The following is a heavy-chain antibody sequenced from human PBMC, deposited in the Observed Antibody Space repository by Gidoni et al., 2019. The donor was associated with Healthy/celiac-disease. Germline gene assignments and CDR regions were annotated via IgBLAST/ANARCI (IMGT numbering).Heavy chain of an antibody. CDR1: GFTFSSYA. D-gene: IGHD6-6*01. Sequence: EVQLLESGGGLVQPGGSLRLSCAASGFTFSSYAMSWVRQAPGKGLAWVSAISGSGGSTYYADSVKGRFTISRDNSKNTLYLQMNSLRAEDTAVYYCAKGGSSNYYYGMDVWGQGTTVTVSS. V-gene: IGHV3-23*01. CDR3: AKGGSSNYYYGMDV. CDR2: ISGSGGST. J-gene: IGHJ6*02.